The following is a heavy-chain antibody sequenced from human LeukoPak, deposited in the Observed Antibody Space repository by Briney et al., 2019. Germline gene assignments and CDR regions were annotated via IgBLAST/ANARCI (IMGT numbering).Heavy chain of an antibody. D-gene: IGHD3-16*01. CDR1: GFRVTTHG. J-gene: IGHJ4*02. CDR3: ARVFNWARYY. V-gene: IGHV3-30*02. CDR2: IRHEGSDK. Sequence: GGSLRLSCAASGFRVTTHGMHWVRQAPGKGLEWVSFIRHEGSDKYYAESVKGRLTISKDASKNPKYLQINSLRSEDTAIYYCARVFNWARYYSGQGALGTVSS.